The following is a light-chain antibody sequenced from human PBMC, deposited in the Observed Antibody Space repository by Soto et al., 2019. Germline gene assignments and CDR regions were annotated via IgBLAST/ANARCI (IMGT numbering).Light chain of an antibody. V-gene: IGKV1-6*01. J-gene: IGKJ1*01. Sequence: AIEMTQSPSSLSASVGDRVTITCRASQSIRNDLGWYQQKPGKAPKLLIYAASSLKSGVPSRVSGRGSGTEFTLTSSSLQPEDFATYYCLQDYNYPWTFGQGTKVEIK. CDR3: LQDYNYPWT. CDR2: AAS. CDR1: QSIRND.